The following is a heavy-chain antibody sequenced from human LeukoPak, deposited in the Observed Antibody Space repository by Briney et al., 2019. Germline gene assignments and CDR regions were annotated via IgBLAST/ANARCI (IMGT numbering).Heavy chain of an antibody. J-gene: IGHJ4*02. D-gene: IGHD2-2*01. CDR2: INPNSGGT. V-gene: IGHV1-2*02. CDR1: GYTFTGYY. CDR3: ARGSLIRYCSSTSCYPDY. Sequence: ASVKVSCKASGYTFTGYYMHWVRQAPGQGLEWMGWINPNSGGTNYAQKLQGRVTMTTDTSTSTAYMELRSLRSDDTAVYYCARGSLIRYCSSTSCYPDYWGQGTLVTVSS.